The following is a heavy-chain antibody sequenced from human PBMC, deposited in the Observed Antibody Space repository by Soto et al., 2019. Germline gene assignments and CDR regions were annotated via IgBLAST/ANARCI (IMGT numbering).Heavy chain of an antibody. CDR3: ARNYNDRRVYTIFAY. V-gene: IGHV1-46*01. J-gene: IGHJ4*02. Sequence: GASVKVSCKASGYTFTSYYMHWVRQAPGQGLEWMGISNPSGGSTSYAQKFQGRVTMTRDTSTSTVYMELSSLRSEDTAVYCCARNYNDRRVYTIFAYGGQGPLATVP. CDR2: SNPSGGST. CDR1: GYTFTSYY. D-gene: IGHD3-22*01.